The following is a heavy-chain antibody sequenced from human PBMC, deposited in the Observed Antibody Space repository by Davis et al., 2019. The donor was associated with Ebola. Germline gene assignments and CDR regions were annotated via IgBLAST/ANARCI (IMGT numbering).Heavy chain of an antibody. V-gene: IGHV1-69*04. CDR2: IIPILGIA. Sequence: SVKVSCKASGGTFSSYAISWVRQAPGQGLEWMGRIIPILGIANYAQKFQGRVTITADKSTSTAYMELSSLRSEDTAVYYCARLVDTAMVIWFDPWGQGTLVTVSS. CDR1: GGTFSSYA. CDR3: ARLVDTAMVIWFDP. D-gene: IGHD5-18*01. J-gene: IGHJ5*02.